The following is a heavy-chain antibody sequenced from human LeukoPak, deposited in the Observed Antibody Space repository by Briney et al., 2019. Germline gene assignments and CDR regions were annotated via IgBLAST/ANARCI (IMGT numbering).Heavy chain of an antibody. D-gene: IGHD6-19*01. J-gene: IGHJ4*02. V-gene: IGHV3-21*01. CDR1: GFTFSNYS. Sequence: PGGSLRLSCAASGFTFSNYSMNWVRQAPGKGLEWVSSISSSSSYIYYADSVKGRFTISRDNAKNSLYLQMNSLRAEDTAVYYWAKDLYSTGFYPTTFDYWGQGTLVTVSS. CDR2: ISSSSSYI. CDR3: AKDLYSTGFYPTTFDY.